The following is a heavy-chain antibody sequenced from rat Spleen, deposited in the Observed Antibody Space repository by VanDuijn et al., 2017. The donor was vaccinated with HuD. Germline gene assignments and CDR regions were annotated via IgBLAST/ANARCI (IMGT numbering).Heavy chain of an antibody. D-gene: IGHD2-3*01. CDR3: VKDREGGYAFDY. CDR1: GFTFSSYW. CDR2: IKTDGGST. J-gene: IGHJ2*01. Sequence: EVQLVETGGGLVQPGRSLKLSCVASGFTFSSYWMYWIRQAPGKGLEWVSSIKTDGGSTYYPDSVKGRFTISRDNAENTVYLQMNSLRSEDTATYYCVKDREGGYAFDYWGQGVMVTVSS. V-gene: IGHV5-58*01.